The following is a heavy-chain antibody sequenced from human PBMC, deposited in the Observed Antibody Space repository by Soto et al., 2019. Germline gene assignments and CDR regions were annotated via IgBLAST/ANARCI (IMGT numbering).Heavy chain of an antibody. CDR1: GYPITNGYF. D-gene: IGHD3-16*01. CDR3: VRDTSLSLQLGLDI. J-gene: IGHJ3*02. Sequence: ETLSLTCAVSGYPITNGYFWGWIRKPPGKGLEWIGSIYHDGTTNYNPSLKSRVIISVDTSKNQFSLELRSLTAADTAVYSCVRDTSLSLQLGLDIWGQGTMVTVSS. CDR2: IYHDGTT. V-gene: IGHV4-38-2*02.